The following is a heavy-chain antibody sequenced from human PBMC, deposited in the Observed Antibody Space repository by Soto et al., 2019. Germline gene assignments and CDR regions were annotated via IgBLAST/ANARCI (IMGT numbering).Heavy chain of an antibody. CDR3: ARDRSLSSRGWFDP. J-gene: IGHJ5*02. V-gene: IGHV3-53*04. CDR2: IYSGGST. D-gene: IGHD6-13*01. CDR1: GFTVSSNY. Sequence: GSLSLSCAASGFTVSSNYMSWVRQAPGKGLEWVSVIYSGGSTYYADSVKGRFTISRHNSKNTLYLQMNSLRAEDTAVYYCARDRSLSSRGWFDPWGQGTLVTVSS.